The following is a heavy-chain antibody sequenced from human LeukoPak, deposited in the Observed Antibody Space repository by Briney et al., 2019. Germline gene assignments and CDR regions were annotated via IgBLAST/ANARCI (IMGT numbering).Heavy chain of an antibody. V-gene: IGHV3-21*01. CDR1: GFTFSSYS. Sequence: GGSLRLSCAASGFTFSSYSMTWVRQAPGKGLEWVSSISSSSSYIYYADSVKGRFTISRDNAKNSLYLQMNSLRAEDTAVYYCAERVYDSGPPSFDYWGQGTLVTVSS. CDR2: ISSSSSYI. J-gene: IGHJ4*02. D-gene: IGHD3-22*01. CDR3: AERVYDSGPPSFDY.